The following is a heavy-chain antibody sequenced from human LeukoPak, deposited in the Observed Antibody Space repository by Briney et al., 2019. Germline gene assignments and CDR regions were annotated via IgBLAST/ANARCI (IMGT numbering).Heavy chain of an antibody. CDR3: ARGDNLWFGEPHAFDI. CDR2: IIPIFGTA. J-gene: IGHJ3*02. D-gene: IGHD3-10*01. Sequence: ASVKVSCKASGGTFSSYAISWVRQAPGQGLEWMGGIIPIFGTANYAQKFQGRVTITADESTSTAYMELSSLRSEDTAVYYCARGDNLWFGEPHAFDIWGQGTMVTVSS. V-gene: IGHV1-69*13. CDR1: GGTFSSYA.